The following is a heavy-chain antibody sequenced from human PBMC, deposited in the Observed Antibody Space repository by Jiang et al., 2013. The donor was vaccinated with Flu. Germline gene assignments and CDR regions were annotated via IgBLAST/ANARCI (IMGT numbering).Heavy chain of an antibody. D-gene: IGHD3-3*01. J-gene: IGHJ6*02. Sequence: SGAEVKKPGASVKVSCKASGYTFTSYDINWVRQATGQGLEWMGWMNPNSGNTGYAQKFQGRVTMTRNTSISTAYMELSSLRSEDTAVYYCARFTGYDFWSGYYTGYYYYGMDVWGQGTTVTVSS. V-gene: IGHV1-8*01. CDR1: GYTFTSYD. CDR3: ARFTGYDFWSGYYTGYYYYGMDV. CDR2: MNPNSGNT.